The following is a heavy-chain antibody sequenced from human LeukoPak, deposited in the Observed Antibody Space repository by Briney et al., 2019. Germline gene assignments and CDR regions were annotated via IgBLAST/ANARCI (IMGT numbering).Heavy chain of an antibody. J-gene: IGHJ6*03. CDR1: GVTVSSNY. CDR2: IYSGGST. D-gene: IGHD1-7*01. CDR3: ARAVRETNYYYYYMDV. Sequence: GGSLRLSCAASGVTVSSNYMSWVRQAPGKGLEWVSVIYSGGSTYYADSVKGRFTISRDNSKNTLYLQMNSLRAEDTAVYYCARAVRETNYYYYYMDVWGKGTTVTISS. V-gene: IGHV3-53*01.